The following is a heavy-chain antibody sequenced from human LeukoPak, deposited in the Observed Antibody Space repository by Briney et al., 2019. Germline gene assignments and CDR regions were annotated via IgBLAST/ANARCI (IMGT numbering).Heavy chain of an antibody. CDR2: TTANGDWA. D-gene: IGHD4-17*01. CDR1: GFTFSDHY. J-gene: IGHJ3*01. Sequence: PGGSLRLSCAASGFTFSDHYMDWVRQAPGKGLEWVSATTANGDWALYADSVKGRFTISRDNSKNTLYLQMSSLRAEDTAVYYCAKDPNGDYIGAFDFWGQGTMVTVSS. V-gene: IGHV3-23*01. CDR3: AKDPNGDYIGAFDF.